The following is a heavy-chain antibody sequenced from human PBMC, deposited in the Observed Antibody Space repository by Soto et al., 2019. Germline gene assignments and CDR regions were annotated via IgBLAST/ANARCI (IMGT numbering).Heavy chain of an antibody. CDR1: GYTFTSYA. CDR2: INAGNGNT. D-gene: IGHD2-21*02. Sequence: QVQLVQSGAEEKKPGASVKVSCKASGYTFTSYAMHWVRQAPGQRLEWMGWINAGNGNTKYSQKLQGRVTITRNTSASTGYMELSSLRSEDTAVYYCARSIVVVTALDYWGQGTLVTVSS. V-gene: IGHV1-3*05. CDR3: ARSIVVVTALDY. J-gene: IGHJ4*02.